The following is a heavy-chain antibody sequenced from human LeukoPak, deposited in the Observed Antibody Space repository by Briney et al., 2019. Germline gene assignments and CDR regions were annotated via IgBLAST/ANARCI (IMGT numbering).Heavy chain of an antibody. D-gene: IGHD3-3*02. V-gene: IGHV1-69*13. CDR3: ARDRIFGVVSDPSPGGY. CDR2: IIPIFGTA. CDR1: GYTFTSYG. Sequence: ASVKVSCKASGYTFTSYGISWVRQAPGQGLEWMGGIIPIFGTANYAQKFQGRVTITADESTSTAYMELSSLRSEDTAVYYCARDRIFGVVSDPSPGGYWGQGTLVTVSS. J-gene: IGHJ4*02.